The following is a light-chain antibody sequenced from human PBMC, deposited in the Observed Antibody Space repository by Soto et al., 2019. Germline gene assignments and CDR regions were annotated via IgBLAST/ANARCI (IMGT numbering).Light chain of an antibody. CDR3: AGWDDSLNGVV. CDR1: SSNIGTNT. J-gene: IGLJ2*01. Sequence: QPVLTQPPSASGTPGQRVTISCSGSSSNIGTNTVNWYQQLPGTAPKLLIYSNNQRPSGVPDRVSGSKSGTSASLAISGLQSEDEADYYCAGWDDSLNGVVFGGGTKVTVL. V-gene: IGLV1-44*01. CDR2: SNN.